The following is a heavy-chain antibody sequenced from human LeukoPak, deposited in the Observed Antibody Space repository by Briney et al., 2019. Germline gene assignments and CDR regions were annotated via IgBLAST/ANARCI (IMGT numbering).Heavy chain of an antibody. V-gene: IGHV1-2*02. CDR3: ARGHFDY. Sequence: ASVKVSCKASGYTFSNYYIQWVRQAPGQGLEWMGWINPNSGGTNYAQKFQGRVTMTRDTSISTAYMELSRLKSDDTAVYYCARGHFDYWGQGTLVTVSS. J-gene: IGHJ4*02. CDR2: INPNSGGT. CDR1: GYTFSNYY.